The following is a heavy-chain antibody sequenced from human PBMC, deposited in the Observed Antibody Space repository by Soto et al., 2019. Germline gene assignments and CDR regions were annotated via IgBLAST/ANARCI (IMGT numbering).Heavy chain of an antibody. Sequence: QVQLVESGGGVVQPGRSLRLSCAASGFTFSSYGMHWVRQAPGKGLEWVAVIWYDGSNKYYADSVKGRFTISRDNSKNTLYLKMNSLRAEDTAVYYCARGRYSNYGVWYFDLWGRGTLVTVSS. CDR1: GFTFSSYG. CDR3: ARGRYSNYGVWYFDL. CDR2: IWYDGSNK. J-gene: IGHJ2*01. V-gene: IGHV3-33*01. D-gene: IGHD4-4*01.